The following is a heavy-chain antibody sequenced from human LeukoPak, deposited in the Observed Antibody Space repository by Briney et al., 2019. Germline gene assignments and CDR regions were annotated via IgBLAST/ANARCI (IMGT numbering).Heavy chain of an antibody. D-gene: IGHD3-3*02. V-gene: IGHV4-34*03. CDR1: RGSFNGNY. J-gene: IGHJ6*02. Sequence: AETLSLTCALSRGSFNGNYYSWISQAPGNGIEWIREINYSGHTNYNPSLQSRLSLSIDTSKNQFALTLNSVTAADTAMYFCAVLMIHFCMDVWGPGTPVLVPS. CDR3: AVLMIHFCMDV. CDR2: INYSGHT.